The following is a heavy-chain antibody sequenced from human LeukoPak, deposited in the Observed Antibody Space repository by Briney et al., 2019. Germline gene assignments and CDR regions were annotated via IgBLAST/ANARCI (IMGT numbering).Heavy chain of an antibody. D-gene: IGHD1-14*01. CDR2: IYPADFDT. CDR1: GYSFTNYW. Sequence: GESLKISCKGSGYSFTNYWIGWVRQMPGKGLEWMGIIYPADFDTRYSPSFQGQVTISADKSISTAYLQWSSLKASDTAMYYCARWYGVTESIITHDAFDIWGQGTMVTVSS. CDR3: ARWYGVTESIITHDAFDI. J-gene: IGHJ3*02. V-gene: IGHV5-51*01.